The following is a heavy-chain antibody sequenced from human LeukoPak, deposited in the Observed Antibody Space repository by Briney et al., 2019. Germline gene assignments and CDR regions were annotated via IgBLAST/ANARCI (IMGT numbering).Heavy chain of an antibody. CDR3: AKLYRAVTGMFFDY. CDR2: ISGSGGST. CDR1: GFTFSNAW. Sequence: PGGSLRLSCAASGFTFSNAWMSWVRQAPGKGLEWVSAISGSGGSTYYADSVKGRFTISRDNSKNTLYLQMNSMRAEDTAVYYCAKLYRAVTGMFFDYWGQGTLVTVSS. D-gene: IGHD6-19*01. V-gene: IGHV3-23*01. J-gene: IGHJ4*02.